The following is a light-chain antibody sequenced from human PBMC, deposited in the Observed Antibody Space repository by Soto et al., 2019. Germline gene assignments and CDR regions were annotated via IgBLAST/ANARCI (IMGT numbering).Light chain of an antibody. CDR3: QQYNRWPFP. J-gene: IGKJ2*01. V-gene: IGKV3-15*01. CDR1: QPVSXH. CDR2: AAS. Sequence: EIVMTQSPATXXVSPGEGATXXXXANQPVSXHLAWYQHKPGQAPRLLIHAASTRAPGVPVRFSGSGSGTEFTLTISSLQSEDFAVYYCQQYNRWPFPFGQGTKVEIK.